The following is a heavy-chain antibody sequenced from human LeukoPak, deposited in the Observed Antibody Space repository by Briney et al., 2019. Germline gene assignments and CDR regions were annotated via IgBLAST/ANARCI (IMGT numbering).Heavy chain of an antibody. CDR3: AKRGVVIRVILVGFHKEAYYFDS. V-gene: IGHV3-23*01. CDR1: GITLSNYG. J-gene: IGHJ4*02. Sequence: GGSLRLSCAVSGITLSNYGMSWVRQAPGKGLEWVAGISGSGGGTTYADSVKGRFSISRDNSKNTLYLQMNSLRTEDTAVYCCAKRGVVIRVILVGFHKEAYYFDSWGRGALVTVSS. D-gene: IGHD3-22*01. CDR2: ISGSGGGT.